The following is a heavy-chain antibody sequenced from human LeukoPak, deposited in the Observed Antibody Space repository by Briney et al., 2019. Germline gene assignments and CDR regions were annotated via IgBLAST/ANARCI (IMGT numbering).Heavy chain of an antibody. D-gene: IGHD2-2*01. V-gene: IGHV4-39*07. J-gene: IGHJ5*02. CDR3: ARRISGVVPAAMKANWFDP. Sequence: SETLSLTCTVSGGSISSSSYYWGWIRQPPGKGLEWIGNIYYSGSTYYNPSLKSRVTISVDTSKNQFSLKLSSVTAADTAVYYCARRISGVVPAAMKANWFDPWGQGTLVTVSS. CDR1: GGSISSSSYY. CDR2: IYYSGST.